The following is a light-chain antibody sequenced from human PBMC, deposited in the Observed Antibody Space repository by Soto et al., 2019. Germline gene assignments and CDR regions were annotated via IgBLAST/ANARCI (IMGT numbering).Light chain of an antibody. CDR2: GAS. CDR3: QQRSNWPPIT. CDR1: QSVSNNY. V-gene: IGKV3-11*01. Sequence: EIVLTQYPATLSLSPGERATLSCRASQSVSNNYLAWYQQKPGQAPRLLIYGASNRATGIPARFSGSGSGTDFTLTISSLEPEDFAVYYCQQRSNWPPITFGQGTRLE. J-gene: IGKJ5*01.